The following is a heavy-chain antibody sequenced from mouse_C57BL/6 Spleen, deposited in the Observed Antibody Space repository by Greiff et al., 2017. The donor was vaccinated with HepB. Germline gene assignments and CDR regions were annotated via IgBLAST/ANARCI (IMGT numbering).Heavy chain of an antibody. D-gene: IGHD1-1*01. CDR2: IDPSDSET. J-gene: IGHJ2*01. CDR1: GYTFTSYW. CDR3: ARSDYYGSVFDY. V-gene: IGHV1-52*01. Sequence: QVQLKQSGAELVRPGSSVKLSCKASGYTFTSYWMHWVKQRPIQGLEWIGNIDPSDSETHYNQKFKDKATLTVDKSSSTAYMQLSSLTSEDSAVYYYARSDYYGSVFDYWGQGTTLTVSS.